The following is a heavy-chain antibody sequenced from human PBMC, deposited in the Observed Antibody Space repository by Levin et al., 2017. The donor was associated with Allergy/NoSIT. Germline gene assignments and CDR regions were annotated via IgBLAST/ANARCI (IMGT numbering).Heavy chain of an antibody. J-gene: IGHJ5*02. Sequence: SCAASGFTFSPYSMNWVRQAPGKGLEWVSSISSSSSYIYYTDSVKGRFTISRDNAKNSLYLEMNSLRAEDTAVYYCACETERGKWFDPWGQGTLVTVSS. CDR3: ACETERGKWFDP. CDR2: ISSSSSYI. D-gene: IGHD7-27*01. V-gene: IGHV3-21*01. CDR1: GFTFSPYS.